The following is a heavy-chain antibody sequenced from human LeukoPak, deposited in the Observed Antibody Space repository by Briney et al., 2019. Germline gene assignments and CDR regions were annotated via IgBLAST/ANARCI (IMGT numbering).Heavy chain of an antibody. D-gene: IGHD2-15*01. CDR3: ARGPLDIVVVVAATMSFDY. J-gene: IGHJ4*02. CDR2: INHSGST. CDR1: GGSFSGYY. V-gene: IGHV4-34*01. Sequence: SETLSLTCAVYGGSFSGYYWSWIRQPPGKGVEWIGEINHSGSTNYNPSLKSRVTISVDTSKNQFSLKLSSVTAADTAVYYCARGPLDIVVVVAATMSFDYWGQGTLVTVSS.